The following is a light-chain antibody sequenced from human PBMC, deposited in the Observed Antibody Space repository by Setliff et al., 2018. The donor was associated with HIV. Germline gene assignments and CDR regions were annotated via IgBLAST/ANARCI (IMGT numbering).Light chain of an antibody. CDR1: SSDVGGYNY. CDR2: DVT. CDR3: SSYTSNNSGV. V-gene: IGLV2-14*03. J-gene: IGLJ1*01. Sequence: QSALAQPASVSGSPGQSITISCTGTSSDVGGYNYVPWYQQHPGKAPKLMIYDVTNRPSGVSNRFSGSNSGNTASLTISGLQAEDEADYYCSSYTSNNSGVFGTGTKVTVL.